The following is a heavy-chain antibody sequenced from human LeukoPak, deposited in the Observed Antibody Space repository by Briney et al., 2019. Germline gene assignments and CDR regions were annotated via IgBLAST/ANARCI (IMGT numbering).Heavy chain of an antibody. V-gene: IGHV4-34*01. D-gene: IGHD3-22*01. CDR1: GGSFSGYY. CDR3: ARGLGYYDSSGYYYGIWYYYYGMDV. J-gene: IGHJ6*02. CDR2: INHSGST. Sequence: PSETLSLTCAVYGGSFSGYYWSWIRQPPGKGLEWIGEINHSGSTNYNPSLKSRVTISVDTSKNQFSLKLSSVTAADTAVYYCARGLGYYDSSGYYYGIWYYYYGMDVWGQGTTVTVSS.